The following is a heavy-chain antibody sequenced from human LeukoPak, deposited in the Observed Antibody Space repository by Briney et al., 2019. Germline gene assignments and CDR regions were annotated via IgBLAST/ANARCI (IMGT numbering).Heavy chain of an antibody. J-gene: IGHJ3*02. Sequence: SETLSLTCSVSGASISSSNYFSDWIRQPPGKGLEWIGNIYYSGFTDYNPSLKSRVTMSVDTSNNQFPLEVNSVTAADTAVYYCARHVAYGPLEIWGQGTMVTVSS. CDR3: ARHVAYGPLEI. CDR2: IYYSGFT. D-gene: IGHD2-8*01. V-gene: IGHV4-39*01. CDR1: GASISSSNYF.